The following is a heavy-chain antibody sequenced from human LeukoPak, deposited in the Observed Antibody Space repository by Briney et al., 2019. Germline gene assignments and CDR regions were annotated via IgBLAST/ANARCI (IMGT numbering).Heavy chain of an antibody. CDR3: VREGRGYTSTLDL. CDR2: MYYSGST. V-gene: IGHV4-39*07. D-gene: IGHD3-3*01. Sequence: PSETLSLTCSVSGGSMSSSSYYWGWIRQPPGKGLEWIGSMYYSGSTYYNPSLKSRVTISVDTSKNQFSLKLSSVTAADTAVYYCVREGRGYTSTLDLWGRGTLVTVSS. CDR1: GGSMSSSSYY. J-gene: IGHJ2*01.